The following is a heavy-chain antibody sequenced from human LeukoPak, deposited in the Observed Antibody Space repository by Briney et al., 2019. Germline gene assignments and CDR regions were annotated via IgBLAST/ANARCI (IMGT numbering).Heavy chain of an antibody. CDR1: GYSISSGYY. CDR3: ARRFVVPAADIDY. V-gene: IGHV4-38-2*02. D-gene: IGHD2-2*01. J-gene: IGHJ4*02. Sequence: PSETLSLTCTVSGYSISSGYYWGWIRQPPGKGLEWIGSIYHSGSTYYNPSLKSRVTISVDTSKNQFSLKLSSVTAADTAVCYCARRFVVPAADIDYWGQGTLVTVSS. CDR2: IYHSGST.